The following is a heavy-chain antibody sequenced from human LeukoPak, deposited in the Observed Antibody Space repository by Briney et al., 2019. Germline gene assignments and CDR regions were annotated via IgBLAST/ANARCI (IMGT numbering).Heavy chain of an antibody. CDR1: GGSISSSSYY. J-gene: IGHJ4*02. Sequence: PSETLSLTCTVSGGSISSSSYYWGWIRQPPGKGLEWIGSIYYSGSTYYNPSLKSRVTISVDTSKNQFSLKLSSVTAADTAVYYCARAYCSSTRCHRVDYWGQGTLVTVSS. CDR2: IYYSGST. D-gene: IGHD2-2*02. CDR3: ARAYCSSTRCHRVDY. V-gene: IGHV4-39*01.